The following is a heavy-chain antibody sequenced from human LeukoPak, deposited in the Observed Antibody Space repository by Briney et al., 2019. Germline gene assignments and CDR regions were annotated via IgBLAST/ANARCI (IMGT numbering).Heavy chain of an antibody. V-gene: IGHV3-53*01. CDR2: IYAGGST. D-gene: IGHD2-21*02. J-gene: IGHJ4*02. Sequence: GGSLRLSCAASGFTVSSNYMSWVRQAPGKELEWVSVIYAGGSTYYADSVKGRFSISRDNSKNTLYLQMNSLRAEDTAVYYCARSKSRGDYYFDNWGQGTLVTVSS. CDR1: GFTVSSNY. CDR3: ARSKSRGDYYFDN.